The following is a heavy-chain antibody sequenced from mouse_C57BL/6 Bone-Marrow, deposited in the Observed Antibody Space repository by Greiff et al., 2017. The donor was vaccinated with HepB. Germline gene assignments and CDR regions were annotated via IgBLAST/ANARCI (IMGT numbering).Heavy chain of an antibody. CDR3: ANIYYDYDDAMDY. Sequence: QVHVKQSGAELVKPGASVKMSCKASGYTFTTYPIEWMKQNHGKSLEWIGNFHPYNDDTKYNEKFKGKATLTVEKSSSTVYLELSRLTSDDSAVYYCANIYYDYDDAMDYWGQGTSVTVSS. V-gene: IGHV1-47*01. D-gene: IGHD2-4*01. CDR2: FHPYNDDT. CDR1: GYTFTTYP. J-gene: IGHJ4*01.